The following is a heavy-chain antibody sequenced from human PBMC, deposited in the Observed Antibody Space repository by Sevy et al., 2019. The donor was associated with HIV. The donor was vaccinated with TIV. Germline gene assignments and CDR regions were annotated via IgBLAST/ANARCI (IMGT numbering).Heavy chain of an antibody. CDR3: ARAPRGSQGPGQNFLH. Sequence: ASVKVSCKASGYTFTNYILTWVRQAPGQGLEWMGRISPYNGDSNYAHQLQGRLTMTTDTSTSTVYMELRNLRSDDTAVYYCARAPRGSQGPGQNFLHWGQGTLVTVSS. CDR1: GYTFTNYI. V-gene: IGHV1-18*01. CDR2: ISPYNGDS. D-gene: IGHD1-26*01. J-gene: IGHJ1*01.